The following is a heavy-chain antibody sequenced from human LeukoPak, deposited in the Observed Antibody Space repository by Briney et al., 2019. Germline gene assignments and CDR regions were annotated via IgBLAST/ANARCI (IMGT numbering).Heavy chain of an antibody. CDR1: GYTFTSYG. D-gene: IGHD3-22*01. J-gene: IGHJ4*02. CDR3: AKDHYDSSGYSRVGY. CDR2: ISAYNGNT. Sequence: VSVKVSCKASGYTFTSYGISWLRQAPGQGLEWMGWISAYNGNTNYAQKLQGRVTMTTDTSTSTAYMELRSLRAEDTAVYYCAKDHYDSSGYSRVGYWGQGTLVTVSS. V-gene: IGHV1-18*01.